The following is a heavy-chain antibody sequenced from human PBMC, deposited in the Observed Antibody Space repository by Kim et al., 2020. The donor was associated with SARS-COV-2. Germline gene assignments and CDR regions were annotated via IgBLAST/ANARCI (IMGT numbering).Heavy chain of an antibody. Sequence: GGSLRLSCAASGFTFSSYQMHWVRQAPGKGLVWVSRINSDGSSQNYADSVKGRFTISRDNAKSTLYLQMNSLTAEDTAVYYCARSSSWYDYWGQGTLVTVSS. D-gene: IGHD6-13*01. CDR2: INSDGSSQ. J-gene: IGHJ4*02. V-gene: IGHV3-74*01. CDR1: GFTFSSYQ. CDR3: ARSSSWYDY.